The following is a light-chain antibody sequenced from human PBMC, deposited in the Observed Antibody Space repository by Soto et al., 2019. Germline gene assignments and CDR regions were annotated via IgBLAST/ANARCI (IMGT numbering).Light chain of an antibody. J-gene: IGKJ1*01. Sequence: DIQVTHAPSSRSASVGDRVTITCRASQSISTYLNLYQQKAGLAPKLLIYAASSLQSGVPSRLSGSGSGTEFTITTSSVQPDDFVTYYCQHYNSYSAASGEGTKV. CDR2: AAS. V-gene: IGKV1-39*01. CDR3: QHYNSYSAA. CDR1: QSISTY.